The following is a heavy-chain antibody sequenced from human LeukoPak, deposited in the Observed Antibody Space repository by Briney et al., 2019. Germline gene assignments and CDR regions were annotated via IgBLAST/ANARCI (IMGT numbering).Heavy chain of an antibody. V-gene: IGHV3-7*01. J-gene: IGHJ4*02. CDR3: ARDTSDGNFDY. CDR1: GFSFGSYL. Sequence: GGSLRLSCVGSGFSFGSYLMSWVRQAPGKGLEWVANIKQEGSEKYYVDSVKGRFTISRDNAKNSLYLQMNSLRVEDTAVYYCARDTSDGNFDYWGQGTLVTVSS. CDR2: IKQEGSEK. D-gene: IGHD2-15*01.